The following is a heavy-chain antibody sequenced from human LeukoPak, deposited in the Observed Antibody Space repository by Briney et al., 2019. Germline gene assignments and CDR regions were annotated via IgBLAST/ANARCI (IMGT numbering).Heavy chain of an antibody. CDR3: ARDRDYAFDY. Sequence: GGSLRLSCAASGFTFTTYCMNWVRQAPGKGLEWVANIKHDGSETNYVDSVKGRFTISRDNAANTLFLQMNSLRADDTAVYYCARDRDYAFDYWGQGTLVTVSS. CDR2: IKHDGSET. V-gene: IGHV3-7*01. D-gene: IGHD4-17*01. CDR1: GFTFTTYC. J-gene: IGHJ4*02.